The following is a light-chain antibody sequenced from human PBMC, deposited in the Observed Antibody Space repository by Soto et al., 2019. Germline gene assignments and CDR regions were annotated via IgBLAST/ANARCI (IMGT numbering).Light chain of an antibody. CDR1: SSDVGAYNF. J-gene: IGLJ2*01. CDR2: DVT. V-gene: IGLV2-14*01. Sequence: QSVLTQPASVSGSPGQSITISCTGTSSDVGAYNFVSWYQQYPGKAPKNIIYDVTTRPSGVSNRFAGSKAVNTASLTISGLQAEDEAHYYCASYTRSSTVVFGGGTKLTGL. CDR3: ASYTRSSTVV.